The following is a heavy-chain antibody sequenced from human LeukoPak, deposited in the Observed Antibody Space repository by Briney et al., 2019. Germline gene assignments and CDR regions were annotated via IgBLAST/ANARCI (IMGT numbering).Heavy chain of an antibody. J-gene: IGHJ4*02. V-gene: IGHV3-53*05. CDR1: GFTVSSNY. CDR2: IYSGGST. CDR3: AKAYTADRWYYFEY. Sequence: GGSLRLSCAASGFTVSSNYMSWVRQAPGKGLEWVSVIYSGGSTYYADSVKGRFTISRDNAKNSLYLQMNSLRAEDTALYYCAKAYTADRWYYFEYWGQGTLVTVSS. D-gene: IGHD5-18*01.